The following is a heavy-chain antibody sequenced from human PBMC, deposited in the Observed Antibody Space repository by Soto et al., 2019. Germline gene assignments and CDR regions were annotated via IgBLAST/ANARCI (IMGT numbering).Heavy chain of an antibody. CDR3: ARVWGALAPIAGWFGP. D-gene: IGHD3-16*01. V-gene: IGHV4-4*02. J-gene: IGHJ5*02. CDR2: IYQTGST. CDR1: NGSITSGNW. Sequence: QVQLQESGPGLVKPSGTLSLTCAVSNGSITSGNWWSWVRQPPGKGLEWIGDIYQTGSTNYNPSLRSRVIISVDKSKNNFSLSLGSVTAADTAVYFCARVWGALAPIAGWFGPWGRGILVTV.